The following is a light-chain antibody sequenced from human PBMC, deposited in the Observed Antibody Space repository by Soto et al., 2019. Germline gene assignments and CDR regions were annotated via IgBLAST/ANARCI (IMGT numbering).Light chain of an antibody. CDR3: QEYNNWPRRT. CDR1: QSVSSN. CDR2: GSS. Sequence: EIMMTQSPATLSVSPGERATLSCRASQSVSSNLAWYQQKPGQAPRFLIYGSSTRATGIPARFSGSGSGTGFTLTISGLQSEDSAIYYCQEYNNWPRRTFGQGTKVDIK. V-gene: IGKV3-15*01. J-gene: IGKJ1*01.